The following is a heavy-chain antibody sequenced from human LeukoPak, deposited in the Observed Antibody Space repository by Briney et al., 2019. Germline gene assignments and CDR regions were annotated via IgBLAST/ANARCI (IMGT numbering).Heavy chain of an antibody. CDR1: GGSIGSSNW. CDR2: VYHSGTM. D-gene: IGHD6-19*01. V-gene: IGHV4-4*02. J-gene: IGHJ4*02. Sequence: VSGGSIGSSNWWSRVRQPPGKGLEWIGEVYHSGTMNDNPSLKSRITMSVDKSKNQFSLKLSSVTAADTAVYYCARYRAVAGTGGYYFDPWGQGTLVTVSS. CDR3: ARYRAVAGTGGYYFDP.